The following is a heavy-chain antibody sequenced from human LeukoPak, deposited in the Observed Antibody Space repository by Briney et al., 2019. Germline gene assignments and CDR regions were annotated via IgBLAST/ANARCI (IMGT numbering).Heavy chain of an antibody. V-gene: IGHV4-39*01. D-gene: IGHD5-12*01. Sequence: GSLRLSCAASGFTFSSYAMSWVRQAPGKGLEWIGSIYYSGSTYYNPSLKSRVTISVDTSKNQFSLKLSSVTAADTAVYYCARLWLPHWFDPWGQGTLVTVSS. J-gene: IGHJ5*02. CDR1: GFTFSSYA. CDR3: ARLWLPHWFDP. CDR2: IYYSGST.